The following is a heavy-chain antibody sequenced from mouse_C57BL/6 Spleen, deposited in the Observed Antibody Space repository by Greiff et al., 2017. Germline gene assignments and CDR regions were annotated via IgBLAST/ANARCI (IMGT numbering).Heavy chain of an antibody. Sequence: QVQLQQPGTELVKPGASVKLSCKASGYTFTSYWMHWVKQRPGQGLEWIGNINPSNGGTNYNEKFKSKATLTVDKSSSTAYMQLSSLTSEDSAVYHCARDEITTVVAPYYFDYWGQGTTLTVSS. CDR3: ARDEITTVVAPYYFDY. D-gene: IGHD1-1*01. CDR2: INPSNGGT. CDR1: GYTFTSYW. V-gene: IGHV1-53*01. J-gene: IGHJ2*01.